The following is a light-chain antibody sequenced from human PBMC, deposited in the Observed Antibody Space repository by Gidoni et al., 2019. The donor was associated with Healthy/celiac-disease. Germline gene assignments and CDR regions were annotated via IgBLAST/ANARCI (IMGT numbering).Light chain of an antibody. CDR1: KLGAKY. Sequence: SYELTQPSSVLVSPGQTARITGSGDKLGAKYACWYQQKPGQSPVLVIYQDSKRPSGIPERFSGSNSGNTATLTISGTQAMDEADYYCQAWDSSTVVFGGGTKLTVL. J-gene: IGLJ2*01. CDR2: QDS. V-gene: IGLV3-1*01. CDR3: QAWDSSTVV.